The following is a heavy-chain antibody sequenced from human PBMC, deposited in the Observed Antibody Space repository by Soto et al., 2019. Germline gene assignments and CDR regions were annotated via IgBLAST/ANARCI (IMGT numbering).Heavy chain of an antibody. CDR2: TNSDGTDS. CDR1: GFDFEDYA. D-gene: IGHD3-22*01. Sequence: GGSLRLSCAAAGFDFEDYAMHWVRQVPGKGLEWVSLTNSDGTDSYYMDSVKGRFTISRDNAKSTLYLQMDRLRPEDTALYFCAKSLYYYDSSPLDHWGQGTLVTVS. J-gene: IGHJ4*02. CDR3: AKSLYYYDSSPLDH. V-gene: IGHV3-43D*04.